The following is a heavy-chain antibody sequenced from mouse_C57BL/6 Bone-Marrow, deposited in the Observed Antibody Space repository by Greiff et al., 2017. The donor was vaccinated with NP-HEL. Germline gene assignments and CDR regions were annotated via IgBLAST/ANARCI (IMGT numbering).Heavy chain of an antibody. J-gene: IGHJ3*01. CDR1: GYAFTNYL. Sequence: VQGVESGAELVRPGTSVKVSCKASGYAFTNYLIEWVKQRPGQGLEWIGVINPGSGGTNYNEKFKGKATLTADKSSSTAYMQLSSLTSEDSAVYFCARDGYYGSSWAWFAYWGQGTLVTVSA. D-gene: IGHD1-1*01. CDR3: ARDGYYGSSWAWFAY. V-gene: IGHV1-54*01. CDR2: INPGSGGT.